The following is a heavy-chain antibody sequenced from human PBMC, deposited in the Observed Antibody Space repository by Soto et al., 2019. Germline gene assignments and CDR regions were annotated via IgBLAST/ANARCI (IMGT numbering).Heavy chain of an antibody. CDR2: IYYSGST. J-gene: IGHJ4*02. D-gene: IGHD3-9*01. CDR1: GGSISSSSYY. V-gene: IGHV4-39*01. Sequence: QLQLQESGPGLVKPSETLSLTCTVSGGSISSSSYYWGWIRQPPGKGLEWIGSIYYSGSTYYNPSLKSRVTRSVDTSKNQFSLKLSSVTAAETAVYYCARHALNYDILTGYPEYYFDYWGQGTLVTVSS. CDR3: ARHALNYDILTGYPEYYFDY.